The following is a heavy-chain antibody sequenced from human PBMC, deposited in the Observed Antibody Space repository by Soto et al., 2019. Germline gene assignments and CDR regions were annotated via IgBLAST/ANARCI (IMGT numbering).Heavy chain of an antibody. J-gene: IGHJ6*02. Sequence: GPTLVNPTQTLTLTCTFSGFSLSTSGMCVSWIRQPPGKALEWLALIDWDDDKYYSTSLKTRLTISKDTSKNQVVLTMTNMDPVDTATYYCARGCTYSSSWYNYYYYGMDVWGQGTTVTVSS. CDR3: ARGCTYSSSWYNYYYYGMDV. CDR1: GFSLSTSGMC. D-gene: IGHD6-13*01. CDR2: IDWDDDK. V-gene: IGHV2-70*01.